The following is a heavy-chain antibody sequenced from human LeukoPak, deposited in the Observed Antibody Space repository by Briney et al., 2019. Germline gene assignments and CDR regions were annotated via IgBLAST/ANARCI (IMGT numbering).Heavy chain of an antibody. D-gene: IGHD6-13*01. J-gene: IGHJ5*02. CDR3: ARIRSSRNWFDP. CDR1: GGSISSYY. V-gene: IGHV4-59*01. Sequence: SETLSLTCTVSGGSISSYYWSWVRQPPGKGLEWVGYIYYSVSTKYNPSLKSRVTISVDTSKTQFSLKLSSVTAADTAVYYCARIRSSRNWFDPWGQGTLVTVSS. CDR2: IYYSVST.